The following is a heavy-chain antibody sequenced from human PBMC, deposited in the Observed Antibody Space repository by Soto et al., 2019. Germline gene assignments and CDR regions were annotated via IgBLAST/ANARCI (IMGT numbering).Heavy chain of an antibody. V-gene: IGHV3-30-3*01. J-gene: IGHJ4*02. Sequence: QVQLVESGGGVVQPGRSLRLSCAASGFTYSTYTMHWVRQAPGKGLEWVAVISYDGNNKCYADSVKGRFTISRDSTKQTQYLQMNSLKRDDTAMYYCARDGGDWTEYTWNGGTYFDYWGQGALVTVSS. CDR2: ISYDGNNK. CDR3: ARDGGDWTEYTWNGGTYFDY. CDR1: GFTYSTYT. D-gene: IGHD1-20*01.